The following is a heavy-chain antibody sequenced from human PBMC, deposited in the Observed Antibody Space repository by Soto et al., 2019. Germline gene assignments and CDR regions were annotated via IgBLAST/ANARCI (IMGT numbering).Heavy chain of an antibody. Sequence: VGSLRLSCAASGFTFSSCAMHWVRQAPGKGLEWVAVISYDGSNKYYADSVKGRFTISRDNSKNTLYLQMNSLRAEDTAVYYCASEMATDAFDIWGQGTMVTVSS. V-gene: IGHV3-30-3*01. CDR3: ASEMATDAFDI. CDR1: GFTFSSCA. CDR2: ISYDGSNK. J-gene: IGHJ3*02. D-gene: IGHD5-12*01.